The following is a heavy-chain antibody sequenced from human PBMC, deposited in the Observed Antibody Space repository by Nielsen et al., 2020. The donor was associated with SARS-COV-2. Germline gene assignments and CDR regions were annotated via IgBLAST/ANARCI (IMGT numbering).Heavy chain of an antibody. CDR2: IRRDSGSR. CDR1: GFSLSNYW. J-gene: IGHJ4*02. V-gene: IGHV3-7*03. Sequence: SLRLSFVVSGFSLSNYWMSCVRQAPGRVLDWVANIRRDSGSRFYVDSVKGRFTISRDVTENSLYLQMNNLRAEDTAIYYCTRDLHDYWGQGTLVTVSS. CDR3: TRDLHDY.